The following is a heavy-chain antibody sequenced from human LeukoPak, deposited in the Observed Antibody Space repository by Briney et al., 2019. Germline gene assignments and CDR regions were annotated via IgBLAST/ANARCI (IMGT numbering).Heavy chain of an antibody. Sequence: PGGSLRLSCAASGFTFSSYAMSRVRQAPGKGLEWVSAISGSGGSTYYADSVKGRFTISRDNSKNTLYLQMNSLRAEDTAVYYCAKDLTASSGYYPFDYWGQGTLVTVSS. V-gene: IGHV3-23*01. CDR2: ISGSGGST. CDR1: GFTFSSYA. D-gene: IGHD3-22*01. CDR3: AKDLTASSGYYPFDY. J-gene: IGHJ4*02.